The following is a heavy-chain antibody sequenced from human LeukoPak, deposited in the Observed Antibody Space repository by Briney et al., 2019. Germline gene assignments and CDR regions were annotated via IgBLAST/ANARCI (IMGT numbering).Heavy chain of an antibody. V-gene: IGHV4-59*08. Sequence: SETLSLTCTVSGDSISSYYWSWIRQPPGKGLEWIGYIYHSGSTNYNPSLKSRLTISVDTSKNQFSLELSSVTAADTAVYYCARHYDSSGYWYYFNYWGQGTLVTVSS. CDR3: ARHYDSSGYWYYFNY. CDR1: GDSISSYY. CDR2: IYHSGST. D-gene: IGHD3-22*01. J-gene: IGHJ4*02.